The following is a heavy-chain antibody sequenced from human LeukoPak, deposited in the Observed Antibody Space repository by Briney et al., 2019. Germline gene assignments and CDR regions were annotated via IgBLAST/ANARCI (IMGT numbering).Heavy chain of an antibody. Sequence: GGSLRLSCAASGFTFSDHYMDWVRQAPGKGLEWVGRTRNKANSYTTEYAASVKGRFTIPRDDSKNSLYLQMNSLKTEDTAVYYCARDGNSGYDDYYYYGMDVWGQGTTVTVSS. J-gene: IGHJ6*02. CDR1: GFTFSDHY. D-gene: IGHD5-12*01. CDR2: TRNKANSYTT. V-gene: IGHV3-72*01. CDR3: ARDGNSGYDDYYYYGMDV.